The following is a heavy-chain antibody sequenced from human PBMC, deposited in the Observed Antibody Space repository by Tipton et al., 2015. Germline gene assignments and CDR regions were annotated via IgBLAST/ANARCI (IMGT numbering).Heavy chain of an antibody. CDR3: VKDVYYYDKSGYAPLDY. J-gene: IGHJ4*02. V-gene: IGHV3-64D*08. CDR1: GFTFSRYA. D-gene: IGHD3-22*01. Sequence: SLRLSCSASGFTFSRYAMNWVRQAPGKGLEYFSAINSNGYNTYYADSVKGRFTISRDNSKNTLNLQMSSLRPEDTAVYYCVKDVYYYDKSGYAPLDYWGQGTLVTISS. CDR2: INSNGYNT.